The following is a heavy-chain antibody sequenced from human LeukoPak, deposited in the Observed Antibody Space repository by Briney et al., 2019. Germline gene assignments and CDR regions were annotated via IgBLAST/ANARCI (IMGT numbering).Heavy chain of an antibody. V-gene: IGHV1-2*02. J-gene: IGHJ4*02. CDR3: ASAHYDFWSGYYY. Sequence: ASVKVSCKASGYTFTGYYMHWLRQAPGQGLEWMGWINPNSGGTNYAQKFQGRVTITADESTSTAYMELSSLRSEDTAVYYCASAHYDFWSGYYYWGQGTLVTVSS. CDR2: INPNSGGT. CDR1: GYTFTGYY. D-gene: IGHD3-3*01.